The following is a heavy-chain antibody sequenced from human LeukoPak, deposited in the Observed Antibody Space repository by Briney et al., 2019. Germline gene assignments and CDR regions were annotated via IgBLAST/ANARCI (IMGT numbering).Heavy chain of an antibody. CDR3: ARATGDYGGNSGAFDI. V-gene: IGHV4-59*01. D-gene: IGHD4-23*01. CDR1: GGSISSYY. Sequence: SETLSLTCTVSGGSISSYYWSWIRQPPGKGLEWIGYIYYSGSTSYNPSLKSRVTISVDTSKNQFSLKLSSVTAADTAVYYCARATGDYGGNSGAFDIWGQGTMVTVSS. CDR2: IYYSGST. J-gene: IGHJ3*02.